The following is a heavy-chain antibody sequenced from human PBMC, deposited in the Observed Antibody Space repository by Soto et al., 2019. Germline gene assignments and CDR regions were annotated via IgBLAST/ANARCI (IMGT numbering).Heavy chain of an antibody. V-gene: IGHV3-15*01. Sequence: ESGGGLAQPGGSLRLSCAASGFSFTDAWMTWVRQAPGKGLEWVGRIISRTDGGTTDYAAPVKGRFSISRDDSKNMLYLQMTSLKTEDTGVYFCTTDYYFGSGNGDYWGQGTLVNVAS. J-gene: IGHJ4*02. D-gene: IGHD3-10*01. CDR3: TTDYYFGSGNGDY. CDR2: IISRTDGGTT. CDR1: GFSFTDAW.